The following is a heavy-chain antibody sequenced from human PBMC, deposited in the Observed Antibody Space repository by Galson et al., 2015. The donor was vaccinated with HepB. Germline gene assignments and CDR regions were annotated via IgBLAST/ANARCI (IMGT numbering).Heavy chain of an antibody. D-gene: IGHD6-13*01. CDR1: GFTFSNYG. J-gene: IGHJ5*02. CDR3: AKDPNSSWPGYNWFDP. CDR2: ISYDGSDK. Sequence: SLRLSCAASGFTFSNYGMHWVRQAPGKGLEWVVVISYDGSDKYYADSVKGRFTISRDNSKNTLYLQMNSLRAEDTAVYYCAKDPNSSWPGYNWFDPWGQGTLVTVSS. V-gene: IGHV3-30*18.